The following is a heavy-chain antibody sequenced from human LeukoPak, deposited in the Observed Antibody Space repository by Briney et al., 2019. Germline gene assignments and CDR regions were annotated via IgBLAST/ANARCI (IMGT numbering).Heavy chain of an antibody. CDR1: GFTFSSYA. V-gene: IGHV3-23*01. D-gene: IGHD5-12*01. J-gene: IGHJ5*02. CDR3: AKTLGVDIVATIRYNWFDP. CDR2: ISGSGGST. Sequence: GGSLRLSCAASGFTFSSYAMSWVRQAPGKGLEWVSAISGSGGSTYYADSVKGRFTISRDNSKNTLYLQMNSLRAEDTAVYYCAKTLGVDIVATIRYNWFDPWGQGTLVTVSS.